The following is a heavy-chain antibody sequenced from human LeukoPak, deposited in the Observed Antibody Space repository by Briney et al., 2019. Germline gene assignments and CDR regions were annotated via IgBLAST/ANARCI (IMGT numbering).Heavy chain of an antibody. J-gene: IGHJ4*02. CDR2: MNPNTGNT. V-gene: IGHV1-8*01. CDR3: ARGGPLGGPRGLLWFGELLYDY. Sequence: ASVKVSCKASGYTFTSYDINWVRQATGQGLEWMGWMNPNTGNTGYAQKFQGRVTMTRNTSISTAYMELSSLRSEDTAMYYCARGGPLGGPRGLLWFGELLYDYWGQGTLVTVSS. CDR1: GYTFTSYD. D-gene: IGHD3-10*01.